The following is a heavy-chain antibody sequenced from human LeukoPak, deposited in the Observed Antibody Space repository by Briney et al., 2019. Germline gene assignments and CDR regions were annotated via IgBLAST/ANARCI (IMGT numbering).Heavy chain of an antibody. D-gene: IGHD3/OR15-3a*01. V-gene: IGHV1-69*04. J-gene: IGHJ3*02. Sequence: SVKVSCKASGGTFSSYAISWVRQAPGQGLEWMGRIIPILGIANYAQKFQGRVTITADKSTSTAYMELSSLRSEDTAVYYCARVISGFWTGYYDPFDIWGQGTMVTVSS. CDR2: IIPILGIA. CDR1: GGTFSSYA. CDR3: ARVISGFWTGYYDPFDI.